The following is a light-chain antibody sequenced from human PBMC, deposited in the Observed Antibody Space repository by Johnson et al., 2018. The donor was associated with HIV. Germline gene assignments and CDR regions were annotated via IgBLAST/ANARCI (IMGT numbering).Light chain of an antibody. CDR2: DNN. Sequence: QSVLTQPPSVSAAPGQKVTISCSGSSSNIGNNYVSWYQQLPGTAPKLRIYDNNKRPPGIPDRFSGSKSGTSATLGITGLQTSDEAYYYCGTWDYTLKTGFFGTVTKVSDL. J-gene: IGLJ1*01. CDR3: GTWDYTLKTGF. CDR1: SSNIGNNY. V-gene: IGLV1-51*01.